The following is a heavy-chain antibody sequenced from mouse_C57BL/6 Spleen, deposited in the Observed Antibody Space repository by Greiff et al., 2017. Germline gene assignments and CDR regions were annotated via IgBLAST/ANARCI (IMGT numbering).Heavy chain of an antibody. CDR2: IWSGGST. D-gene: IGHD1-1*01. CDR3: ARNSGYGSSSYAMDY. V-gene: IGHV2-2*01. Sequence: QVQLKQSGPGLVQPSQSLSITCTVSGFSLTSYGVHWVRQSPGKGLEWLGVIWSGGSTDYNAAFISRLSISKDNSKSQVFFKMNSLQADDTAIYYCARNSGYGSSSYAMDYWGQGTSVTVSS. CDR1: GFSLTSYG. J-gene: IGHJ4*01.